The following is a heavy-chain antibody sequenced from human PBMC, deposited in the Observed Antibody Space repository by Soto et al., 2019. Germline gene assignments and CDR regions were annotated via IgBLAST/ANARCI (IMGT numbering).Heavy chain of an antibody. CDR2: ISSSSSYI. J-gene: IGHJ6*02. CDR3: ARDKAYSSSSYYYYYYGMDV. V-gene: IGHV3-21*01. CDR1: GFTFSSYS. D-gene: IGHD6-6*01. Sequence: PGGSLRLSCAASGFTFSSYSMNWVRQAPGKGLEWVSSISSSSSYIYYADSVKGRFTISRDNAKNSLYLQMNSLRAEDTAVYYCARDKAYSSSSYYYYYYGMDVWGQGTTVTVSS.